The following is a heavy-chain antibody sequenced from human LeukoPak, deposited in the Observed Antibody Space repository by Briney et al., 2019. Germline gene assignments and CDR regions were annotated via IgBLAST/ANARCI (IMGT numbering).Heavy chain of an antibody. CDR3: AGAYTHLDY. CDR1: GFTFSVSG. Sequence: PGGSLRLSCAASGFTFSVSGMHWVRQAPGKGLEWVAVISYDGTNKYYADSVKGRFAISRDNSKNTLSLQMNSLRAEDTAVYYCAGAYTHLDYGGKGPLVPAS. J-gene: IGHJ4*02. D-gene: IGHD3-3*02. CDR2: ISYDGTNK. V-gene: IGHV3-30*03.